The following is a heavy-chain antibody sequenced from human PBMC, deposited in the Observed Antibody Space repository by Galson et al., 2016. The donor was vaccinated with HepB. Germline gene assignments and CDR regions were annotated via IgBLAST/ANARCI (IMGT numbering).Heavy chain of an antibody. CDR2: IFDTGYT. D-gene: IGHD2-21*01. CDR1: GGSIGGYH. V-gene: IGHV4-59*01. J-gene: IGHJ3*02. CDR3: ARGDVIVIPDAFDM. Sequence: SETLSFTCTVSGGSIGGYHWNWIRQPPGKGLEWVGNIFDTGYTNYNPPVQSRVTISLDTSKNQFSLTLSSLTAADTAVYYCARGDVIVIPDAFDMWGRGTMVTVSS.